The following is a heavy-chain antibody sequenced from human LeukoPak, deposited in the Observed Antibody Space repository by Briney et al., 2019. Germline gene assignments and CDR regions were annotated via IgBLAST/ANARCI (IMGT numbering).Heavy chain of an antibody. CDR3: ARPHYGDGAY. J-gene: IGHJ4*02. V-gene: IGHV3-7*01. CDR1: GFTFSSYW. CDR2: IKQARTQK. D-gene: IGHD4-17*01. Sequence: GGSLRLSCAASGFTFSSYWMSWVRQAPGKGLEFVANIKQARTQKYYVPSVKAPFTISTDNPQNSLYLQMTTLRAEDTAVYYCARPHYGDGAYWGQGTLVTVSS.